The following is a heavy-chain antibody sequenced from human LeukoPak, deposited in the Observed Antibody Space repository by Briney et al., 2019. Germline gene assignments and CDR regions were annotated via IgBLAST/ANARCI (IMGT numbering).Heavy chain of an antibody. V-gene: IGHV1-2*02. CDR3: ARTVGYCSNTSCSPYDY. J-gene: IGHJ4*02. Sequence: ASVKVSCKASGYTFSGYYIHWVRQAPGQGLEWMGWINPNSGGSNYAQKFQGRVTLTRDTSISTVYMELSRLRSDDTAVYYCARTVGYCSNTSCSPYDYWGQGTLVTVSS. D-gene: IGHD2-2*01. CDR1: GYTFSGYY. CDR2: INPNSGGS.